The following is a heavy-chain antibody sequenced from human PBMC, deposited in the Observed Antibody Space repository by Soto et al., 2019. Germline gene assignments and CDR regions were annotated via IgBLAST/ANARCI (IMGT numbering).Heavy chain of an antibody. CDR2: IKSDGSGT. D-gene: IGHD3-22*01. CDR1: GFTFSSYW. CDR3: ARGYGVRYDGNGYLGRH. V-gene: IGHV3-74*01. Sequence: EVQLVESGGGLVQPGESLTLSCAASGFTFSSYWMHWVRQAPGKGLVWVSRIKSDGSGTYYADSVKGRLTISRDNAKNTLYLQWNSLRVEDTAVYFCARGYGVRYDGNGYLGRHWGQGTLVSVSS. J-gene: IGHJ4*02.